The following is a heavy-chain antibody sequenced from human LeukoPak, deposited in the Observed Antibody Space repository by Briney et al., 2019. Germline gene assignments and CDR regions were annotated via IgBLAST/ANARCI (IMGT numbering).Heavy chain of an antibody. Sequence: GGSLRLSCAASGFTFSSYWMSWVRQAPGKGLEWVANIKQDGSEKYYVDSVKGRFTISRDNAKNSLYLQMNSLRAEDTAVYYCARGGLNYDYVWGSYRLIYFDYWGRGTLVTVSS. V-gene: IGHV3-7*03. CDR1: GFTFSSYW. D-gene: IGHD3-16*02. CDR2: IKQDGSEK. J-gene: IGHJ4*02. CDR3: ARGGLNYDYVWGSYRLIYFDY.